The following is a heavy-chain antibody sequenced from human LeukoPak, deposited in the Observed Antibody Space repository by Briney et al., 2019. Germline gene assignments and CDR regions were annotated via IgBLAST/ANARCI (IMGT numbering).Heavy chain of an antibody. CDR1: GGSINSGSYY. Sequence: SQTLSLTCTVSGGSINSGSYYWSWIRQPAGKGLEWIGRIYTSGSTNYNPSLRSRVTISVDTSKNQFSLKVSSVTAADTAVYFCARSGYCSGGSCYPGDYWGQGTLATVSS. CDR2: IYTSGST. D-gene: IGHD2-15*01. J-gene: IGHJ4*02. CDR3: ARSGYCSGGSCYPGDY. V-gene: IGHV4-61*02.